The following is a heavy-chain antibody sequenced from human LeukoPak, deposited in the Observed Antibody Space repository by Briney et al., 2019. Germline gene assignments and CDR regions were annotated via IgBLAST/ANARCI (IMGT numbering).Heavy chain of an antibody. CDR3: ARGNGDYYFDY. Sequence: SETLSLTCTVSGGSISSYYWSWIRQPPGKGLEWIGYIYYSGSTNYNPSLKSRVTISVDTSKNQFSLKLSSVTAADTAEYYCARGNGDYYFDYWGQGTLVTVSS. CDR1: GGSISSYY. J-gene: IGHJ4*02. D-gene: IGHD4-17*01. CDR2: IYYSGST. V-gene: IGHV4-59*01.